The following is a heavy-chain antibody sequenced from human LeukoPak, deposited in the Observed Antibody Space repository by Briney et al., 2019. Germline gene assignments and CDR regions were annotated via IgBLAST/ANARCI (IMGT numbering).Heavy chain of an antibody. Sequence: TLSLTCTVSGGSISSGSYYWSWIRQPAGKGLEWIGRIYTSGSTNYNPSLKSRVTISVDTSKNQFSLKLSSVTAADTAVYYCARGRYSTRNWFDPWGQGTLVTVSS. CDR1: GGSISSGSYY. D-gene: IGHD2-2*01. V-gene: IGHV4-61*02. J-gene: IGHJ5*02. CDR2: IYTSGST. CDR3: ARGRYSTRNWFDP.